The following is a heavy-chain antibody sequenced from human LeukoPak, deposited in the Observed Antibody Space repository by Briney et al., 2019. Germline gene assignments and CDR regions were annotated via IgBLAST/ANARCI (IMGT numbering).Heavy chain of an antibody. CDR2: IYYSVTT. D-gene: IGHD4-23*01. Sequence: SSETLSLTCTVSGGSISSSDYYWGWIRQPPGKGLEWIGGIYYSVTTYYNPSLKSRVTISVDTSKNQFSLKLNSVTAADTAVYYCARDRLRWPKIDYWGQGTLVTVSS. CDR1: GGSISSSDYY. J-gene: IGHJ4*02. V-gene: IGHV4-39*07. CDR3: ARDRLRWPKIDY.